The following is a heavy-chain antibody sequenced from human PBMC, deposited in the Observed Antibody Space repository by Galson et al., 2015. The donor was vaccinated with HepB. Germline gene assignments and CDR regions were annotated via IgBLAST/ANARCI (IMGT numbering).Heavy chain of an antibody. Sequence: SLRLSCAASGFNVGSSYMSWVRQAPGKGLGWVSAIYAGGFTYYADSVRGRFTISRDNSKNTLYLQMNTLRAEDTAVYYCTRGDHSGYCTTTPCYQWGQGPLVAVSS. CDR1: GFNVGSSY. CDR2: IYAGGFT. CDR3: TRGDHSGYCTTTPCYQ. D-gene: IGHD2-2*01. J-gene: IGHJ1*01. V-gene: IGHV3-53*01.